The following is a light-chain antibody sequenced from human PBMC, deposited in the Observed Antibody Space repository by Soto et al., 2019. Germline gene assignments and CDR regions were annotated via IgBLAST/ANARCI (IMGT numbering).Light chain of an antibody. CDR2: EVS. J-gene: IGLJ3*02. Sequence: QSALTQPASVSGSPGQSITISCTGTSSDVGGYNYVSWYQQHPGKAPKLMIYEVSNRHSGVSNRFSGSKSGNTASLTVFGLQAEDEADYYCSSYTSSSTWVFGGGTKVTVL. CDR1: SSDVGGYNY. V-gene: IGLV2-14*01. CDR3: SSYTSSSTWV.